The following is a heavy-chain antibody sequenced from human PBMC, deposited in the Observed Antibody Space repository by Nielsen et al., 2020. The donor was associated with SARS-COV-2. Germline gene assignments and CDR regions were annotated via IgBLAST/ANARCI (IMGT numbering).Heavy chain of an antibody. Sequence: GESLKISCAASGFTFSSNWMHWARQAPGKGLVWVSRINSDGSYTRYADSVKGRFTISRDNARNTLYLQMNSLRAEDTAVYYCTRDWYSAMDVWGQGTTVTVSS. CDR1: GFTFSSNW. CDR3: TRDWYSAMDV. D-gene: IGHD2-21*01. V-gene: IGHV3-74*01. J-gene: IGHJ6*02. CDR2: INSDGSYT.